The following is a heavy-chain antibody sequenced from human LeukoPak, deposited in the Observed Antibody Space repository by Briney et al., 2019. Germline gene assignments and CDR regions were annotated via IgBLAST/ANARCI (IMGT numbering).Heavy chain of an antibody. Sequence: SETLSLTCTVSGYSISSGYYWGWIRQPPGKGLEWIGSIYHSGSTYYNPSLKSRVTISVDTSKNQFSLKLSSVTAADTAVYYCARINGRDGYNFDYWGQGTLVTVSS. V-gene: IGHV4-38-2*02. CDR2: IYHSGST. J-gene: IGHJ4*02. CDR1: GYSISSGYY. D-gene: IGHD5-24*01. CDR3: ARINGRDGYNFDY.